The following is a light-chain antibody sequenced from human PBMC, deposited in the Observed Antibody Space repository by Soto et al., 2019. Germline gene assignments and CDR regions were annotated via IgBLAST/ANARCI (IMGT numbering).Light chain of an antibody. Sequence: TQFPDTLSVSPGERSTVSCRAFQSVSGYLAWYQQKPRQAPRLLIYGASSRATGIPDRFSGSGSGTDFTLTISCLEPEDFAVYYCQEYGSSRGSFGQGTQLEIK. J-gene: IGKJ5*01. CDR2: GAS. CDR3: QEYGSSRGS. V-gene: IGKV3-20*01. CDR1: QSVSGY.